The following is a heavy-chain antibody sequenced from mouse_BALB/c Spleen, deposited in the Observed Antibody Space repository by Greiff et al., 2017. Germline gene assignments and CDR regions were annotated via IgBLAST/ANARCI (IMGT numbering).Heavy chain of an antibody. V-gene: IGHV1-5*01. Sequence: EVQLQQSGTVLARPGASVKMSCKASGYTFTSYWMHWVKQRPGQGLEWIGAIYPGNSDTSYNQKFKGKAKLTAVTSTSTAYMELSSLTNEDSAVYYCTRPPSYYGNPWFAYWGQGTLVTVSA. CDR3: TRPPSYYGNPWFAY. CDR1: GYTFTSYW. D-gene: IGHD2-10*01. J-gene: IGHJ3*01. CDR2: IYPGNSDT.